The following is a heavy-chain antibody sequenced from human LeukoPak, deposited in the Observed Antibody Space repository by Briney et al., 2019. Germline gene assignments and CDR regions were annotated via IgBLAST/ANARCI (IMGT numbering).Heavy chain of an antibody. D-gene: IGHD3-9*01. CDR1: GFTFSDYN. J-gene: IGHJ6*02. Sequence: GGSLRLSCAASGFTFSDYNMNWVRQAPGKGLEWVSYITNGGSTIHHADSVKGRFAISRDNAKKTLYLQMNSLRAEDTAVYYCARSIGLTGGGVDVWGQGTTVTVSS. V-gene: IGHV3-11*01. CDR2: ITNGGSTI. CDR3: ARSIGLTGGGVDV.